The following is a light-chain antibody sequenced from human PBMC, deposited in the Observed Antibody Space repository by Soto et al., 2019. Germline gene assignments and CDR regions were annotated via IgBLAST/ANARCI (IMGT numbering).Light chain of an antibody. CDR2: DVS. Sequence: QSVLTQPRSVSGSPGQSVTISCTGTNSYIGNYNYVSWYQQHPGKAPKVMIYDVSKRPSGVPDRFSGSKSGNTASLTISGLQDEDEADYYCCSYPGSHTWVFGGGTNVTVL. CDR1: NSYIGNYNY. J-gene: IGLJ3*02. CDR3: CSYPGSHTWV. V-gene: IGLV2-11*01.